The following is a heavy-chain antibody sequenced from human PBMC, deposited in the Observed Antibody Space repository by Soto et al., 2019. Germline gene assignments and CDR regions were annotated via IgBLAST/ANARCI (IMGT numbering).Heavy chain of an antibody. CDR1: GATFSKYC. D-gene: IGHD3-9*01. J-gene: IGHJ4*02. V-gene: IGHV3-74*01. Sequence: VVCLRLSCSSSGATFSKYCLDWVRQAPGKGLMWVSRIDPYDTGITYAASVKGRFTISRDNARNTLYLQMDSLTAEDTAVYYCARDMTGADDYLGQVTLVTLSS. CDR3: ARDMTGADDY. CDR2: IDPYDTGI.